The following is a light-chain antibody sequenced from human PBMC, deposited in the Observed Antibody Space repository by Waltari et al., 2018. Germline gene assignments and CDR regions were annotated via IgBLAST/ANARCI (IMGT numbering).Light chain of an antibody. CDR1: QSVRSSY. V-gene: IGKV3-20*01. CDR3: QQYGSSPLT. Sequence: EIVLTQSPGTLSLSPGERATLSCRASQSVRSSYLAWYQQKPGQAPRLLIYGASSRATDIPDRFRGSGSGTDFTLTISRLEPEDFAVYYCQQYGSSPLTFGGGTKVEIK. CDR2: GAS. J-gene: IGKJ4*01.